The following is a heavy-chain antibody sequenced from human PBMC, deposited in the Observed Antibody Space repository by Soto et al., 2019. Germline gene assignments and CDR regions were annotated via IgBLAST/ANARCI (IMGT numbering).Heavy chain of an antibody. CDR2: IWYDGSNK. J-gene: IGHJ6*02. D-gene: IGHD3-3*01. V-gene: IGHV3-33*01. CDR1: GFTFSSYG. Sequence: QVQLVESGGGVVQPGRSLRLSCAASGFTFSSYGMHWVRQAPGKGLEWVAVIWYDGSNKYYADSVKGRFTISRDNSKKPLYLQMNSLRAEDTAVYYCARDLAYYDFWSGYSPMGGNYYYGMDVWGQGTTVTVSS. CDR3: ARDLAYYDFWSGYSPMGGNYYYGMDV.